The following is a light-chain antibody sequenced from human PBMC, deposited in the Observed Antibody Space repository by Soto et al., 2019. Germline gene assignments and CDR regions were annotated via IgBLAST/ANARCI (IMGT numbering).Light chain of an antibody. CDR3: SAYTSRSTLV. V-gene: IGLV2-14*01. Sequence: QSALTQPASLSGSPGQSITISCSGTSRDIGAYNLVSWYQQLPGNAPKLLIYEVRSRPSGISYRFSGSKSGTTASLTISRLLPEDEADYYCSAYTSRSTLVFGGGTKLTVL. CDR1: SRDIGAYNL. CDR2: EVR. J-gene: IGLJ2*01.